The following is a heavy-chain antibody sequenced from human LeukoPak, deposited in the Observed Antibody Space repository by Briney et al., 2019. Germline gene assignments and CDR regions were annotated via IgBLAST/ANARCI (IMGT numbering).Heavy chain of an antibody. Sequence: GGSLRLSCAASGFTVSSNYMSWVRQAPGKGLEWVSVIYSGGSTYYADSVKGRFTISRDNSKNTVSLQMNNLRADDTAVYYCAKSYASGSFYDYWGQGTLVTVSS. CDR1: GFTVSSNY. D-gene: IGHD3-10*01. J-gene: IGHJ4*02. CDR2: IYSGGST. V-gene: IGHV3-53*01. CDR3: AKSYASGSFYDY.